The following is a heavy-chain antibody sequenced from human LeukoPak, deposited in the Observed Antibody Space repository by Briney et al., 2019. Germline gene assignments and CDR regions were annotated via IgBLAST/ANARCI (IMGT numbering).Heavy chain of an antibody. CDR1: GFTFNNAW. V-gene: IGHV3-15*01. J-gene: IGHJ6*04. Sequence: GGSLRLSCAASGFTFNNAWMGWVRQAPGKGLEWVGRIKSKTDGGTTDYAAPVKGRFTISRDDSKSTLYLQLNSLKTEDTAVYYCTTVSGVWLYHYYYYSLDVWGEGTTVTVSS. CDR3: TTVSGVWLYHYYYYSLDV. CDR2: IKSKTDGGTT. D-gene: IGHD6-19*01.